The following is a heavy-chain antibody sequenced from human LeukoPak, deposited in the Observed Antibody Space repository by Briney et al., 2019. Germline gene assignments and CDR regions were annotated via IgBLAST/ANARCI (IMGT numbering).Heavy chain of an antibody. CDR1: GYTLTSYG. J-gene: IGHJ6*03. V-gene: IGHV1-18*01. D-gene: IGHD6-19*01. CDR3: ARVFIPDSSGWEAYYYYYYMDV. CDR2: ISAYNGNT. Sequence: GSSVKVSCKASGYTLTSYGISWVRQAPGQGLEWMGWISAYNGNTNYAQKLQGRVTMTTDTSTSTAYMELRSLRSDDTAVYYCARVFIPDSSGWEAYYYYYYMDVWGKGTTVTVSS.